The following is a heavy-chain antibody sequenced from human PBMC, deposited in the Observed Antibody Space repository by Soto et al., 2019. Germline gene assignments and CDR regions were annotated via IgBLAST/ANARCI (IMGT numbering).Heavy chain of an antibody. J-gene: IGHJ4*02. CDR2: IYSSGST. D-gene: IGHD3-10*01. V-gene: IGHV4-59*08. Sequence: QVQLLESGPGLVKPSETLSLTCTVSGGSISSYYWSWIRQPPGKGLEWIGYIYSSGSTNYNPSLXSXAXIXLDTSKNQFSLKLRSVTAADTAVYYCARRYGGGFDYWGQGTLVTVSS. CDR3: ARRYGGGFDY. CDR1: GGSISSYY.